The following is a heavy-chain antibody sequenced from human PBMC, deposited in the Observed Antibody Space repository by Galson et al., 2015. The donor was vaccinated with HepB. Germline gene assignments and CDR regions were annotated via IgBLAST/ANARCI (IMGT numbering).Heavy chain of an antibody. CDR1: GGTFSSYT. Sequence: SVKVSCKASGGTFSSYTISWVRQAPGQGLEWMGRIIPILGIANNAQKFQGRVTITADKSTSTAYMELSSLRSEDTAVYYCARNYGSGSHTYYYYGMDVWGQGTTVTVSS. CDR2: IIPILGIA. CDR3: ARNYGSGSHTYYYYGMDV. J-gene: IGHJ6*02. D-gene: IGHD3-10*01. V-gene: IGHV1-69*02.